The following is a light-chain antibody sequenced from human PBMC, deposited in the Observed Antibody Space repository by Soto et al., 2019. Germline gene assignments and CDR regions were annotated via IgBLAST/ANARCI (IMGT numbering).Light chain of an antibody. CDR3: QQYGSSLFT. J-gene: IGKJ3*01. V-gene: IGKV3-20*01. CDR1: QSVSSKY. Sequence: EIVLTQSPGTLSLSPGEIATLSCMSSQSVSSKYLAWYQQKPGQAPRVLIYGTSIRASGVPERFSGGGSGTDFTLTITRLEPEDFAVYYCQQYGSSLFTFGPGTKVDIK. CDR2: GTS.